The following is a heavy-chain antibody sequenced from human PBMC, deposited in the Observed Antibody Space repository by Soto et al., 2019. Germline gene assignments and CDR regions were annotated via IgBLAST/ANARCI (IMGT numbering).Heavy chain of an antibody. CDR1: GFTFSSYW. V-gene: IGHV3-74*01. D-gene: IGHD3-10*01. CDR2: ISWNSGSV. J-gene: IGHJ5*02. CDR3: AKDGFSGNSTNWFDP. Sequence: EVQLVESGGGLVQPGGSLRLSCAASGFTFSSYWMHWVRQAPGKGLVWVSRISWNSGSVGYADSVKGRFTISRDNTRNSLYLQMNSLRPEDTAFYYCAKDGFSGNSTNWFDPWGQGTLVTVSS.